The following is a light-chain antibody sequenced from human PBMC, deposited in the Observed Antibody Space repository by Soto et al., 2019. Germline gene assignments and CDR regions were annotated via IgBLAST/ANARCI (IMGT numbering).Light chain of an antibody. V-gene: IGKV3-20*01. CDR2: GAS. CDR3: QQSYSSPRT. J-gene: IGKJ1*01. CDR1: QSVSNNY. Sequence: EIVLTQSPGTLSLSPGERATLSCMASQSVSNNYLAWYQQKPGQAPRLLIYGASNRATGIPDRFSGSGSGTDFTLTISSLQPEDFATYYCQQSYSSPRTFGQGTKVDIK.